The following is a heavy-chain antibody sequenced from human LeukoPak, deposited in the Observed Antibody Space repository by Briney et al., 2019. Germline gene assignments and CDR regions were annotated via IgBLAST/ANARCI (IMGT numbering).Heavy chain of an antibody. D-gene: IGHD3-22*01. CDR2: ITSSNSI. CDR3: ARDFEERDYYLADFDY. CDR1: GFTFSYYI. V-gene: IGHV3-69-1*01. J-gene: IGHJ4*02. Sequence: GGSLRLSCAASGFTFSYYIMNWVRQAPGKGLEWVSSITSSNSIYYADSVQGRFTVSRDNAKNSLYLQMNSLRADDTAVYYCARDFEERDYYLADFDYWGQGTLVTVSS.